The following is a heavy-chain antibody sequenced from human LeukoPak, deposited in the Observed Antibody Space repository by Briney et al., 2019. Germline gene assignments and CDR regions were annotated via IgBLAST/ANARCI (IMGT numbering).Heavy chain of an antibody. D-gene: IGHD3-16*02. CDR1: GYSISSGYY. CDR3: ARYDVWGSYRAFDY. CDR2: IYHSGST. J-gene: IGHJ4*02. Sequence: SEALSLTCTVSGYSISSGYYWGWIRQPPGKRLEWIGSIYHSGSTYYNPSLKSRVTISVDTSKNQFSLKLTSVTAADTAVYYCARYDVWGSYRAFDYWGQGTLVTVSS. V-gene: IGHV4-38-2*02.